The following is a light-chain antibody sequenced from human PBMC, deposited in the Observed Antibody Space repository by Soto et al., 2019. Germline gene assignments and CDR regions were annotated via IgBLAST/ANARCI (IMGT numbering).Light chain of an antibody. CDR3: QRYTNTNNPWM. Sequence: DIQVTQSPPTLSASVGDRVTITCRASQTISTWMAWYQQKPGKAPKLLVYDASTLQSGVASRFSGSGSGTEFTLIISGLQPDDSATYYCQRYTNTNNPWMFGQGTKV. CDR1: QTISTW. J-gene: IGKJ1*01. V-gene: IGKV1-5*01. CDR2: DAS.